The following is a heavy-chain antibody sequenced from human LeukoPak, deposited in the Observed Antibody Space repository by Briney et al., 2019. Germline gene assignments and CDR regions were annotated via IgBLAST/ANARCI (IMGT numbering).Heavy chain of an antibody. J-gene: IGHJ4*02. CDR3: ARNDSRGGSSDY. CDR1: GYTFTSYG. Sequence: ASVKVSCKASGYTFTSYGISWVRQAPGQGLEWMGWISAHNGNTNYAQKLQGRVTMTTDTSTSTAYMELRSLRSDDTAVYYCARNDSRGGSSDYWGQGTLVTVSS. CDR2: ISAHNGNT. D-gene: IGHD4-11*01. V-gene: IGHV1-18*01.